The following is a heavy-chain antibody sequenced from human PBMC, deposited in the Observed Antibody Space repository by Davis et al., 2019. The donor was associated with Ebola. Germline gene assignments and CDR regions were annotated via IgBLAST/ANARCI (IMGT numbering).Heavy chain of an antibody. CDR3: ATWLVEYYYGSGSWNSGMDV. D-gene: IGHD3-10*01. Sequence: SVKVSCKASGGTFSSYAISWVRQAPGQGLEWMGGIIPIFGTANYAQKFQGRVTITADESTSTAYMELSSLRSEDTAVYYCATWLVEYYYGSGSWNSGMDVWGQGTTVTVSS. V-gene: IGHV1-69*13. CDR2: IIPIFGTA. CDR1: GGTFSSYA. J-gene: IGHJ6*02.